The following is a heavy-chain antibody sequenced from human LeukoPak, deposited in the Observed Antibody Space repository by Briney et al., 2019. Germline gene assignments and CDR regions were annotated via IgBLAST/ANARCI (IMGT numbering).Heavy chain of an antibody. CDR1: GFTFSSYA. CDR2: ISYDGSNK. V-gene: IGHV3-30-3*01. J-gene: IGHJ4*02. Sequence: GGSLRLSCAASGFTFSSYAMHWVRQAPGKGLEWVAVISYDGSNKYYADSVKGRFTISRDNSKNTLYLQMNSLRAEDTAVYYCARDGAKGKTFDYWGQGTLVTVSS. CDR3: ARDGAKGKTFDY. D-gene: IGHD4/OR15-4a*01.